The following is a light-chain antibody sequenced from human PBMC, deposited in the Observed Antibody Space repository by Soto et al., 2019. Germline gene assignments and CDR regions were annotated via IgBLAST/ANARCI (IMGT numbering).Light chain of an antibody. CDR2: KIS. J-gene: IGKJ2*01. CDR3: MQATQFPYT. CDR1: QSLVHSDGDTY. Sequence: DIVLTQTPLSSPVTLGQPASISCRSSQSLVHSDGDTYLSWLQQRPGQPPRLLIYKISTRFSGVPDRFSGSVAGTDFTLKISRVEAEDVGFYYCMQATQFPYTFGQGTKLEIK. V-gene: IGKV2-24*01.